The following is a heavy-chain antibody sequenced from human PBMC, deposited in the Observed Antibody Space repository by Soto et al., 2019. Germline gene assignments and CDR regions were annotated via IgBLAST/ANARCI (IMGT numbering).Heavy chain of an antibody. D-gene: IGHD2-2*01. CDR3: ARALPVAKGGFDP. V-gene: IGHV3-53*02. CDR1: GFTVSNTY. CDR2: IYTAGGT. Sequence: EVQLVETGGGVIQPGGSLRLSCAASGFTVSNTYMTWVRQPPGKGLGCVSVIYTAGGTNYADSVKGRFIISRDNSKNTLYLQMNSLRAEDTAVYYCARALPVAKGGFDPWGQGTLVTVSS. J-gene: IGHJ5*02.